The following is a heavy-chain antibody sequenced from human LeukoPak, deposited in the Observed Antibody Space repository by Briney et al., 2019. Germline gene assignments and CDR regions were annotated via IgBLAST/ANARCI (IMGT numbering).Heavy chain of an antibody. V-gene: IGHV4-30-2*02. CDR2: IYHSGST. CDR3: ARTIRGVVPAAISWFDP. Sequence: SQTLSLTCAVSGGSISSGGYSWSWIRQPPGKGLEWIGNIYHSGSTYYNPSLKSRVTITVDRSKNQFSLKLSSVTAADTAVYYCARTIRGVVPAAISWFDPWGQGTLVTVSS. D-gene: IGHD2-2*02. CDR1: GGSISSGGYS. J-gene: IGHJ5*02.